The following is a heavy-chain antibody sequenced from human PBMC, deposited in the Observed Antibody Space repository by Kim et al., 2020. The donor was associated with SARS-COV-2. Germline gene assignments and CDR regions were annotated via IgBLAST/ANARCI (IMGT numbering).Heavy chain of an antibody. CDR1: GYTFTSYG. Sequence: ASVKVSCKASGYTFTSYGISWVRQAPGQGLEWMGWISAYNGNTNYAQKLQGRVTMTTDTSTSTAYMELRSLRSDDTAVYYCARDRYYYDSSGPYNWFDPWGQGTLVTVSS. CDR2: ISAYNGNT. CDR3: ARDRYYYDSSGPYNWFDP. J-gene: IGHJ5*02. V-gene: IGHV1-18*01. D-gene: IGHD3-22*01.